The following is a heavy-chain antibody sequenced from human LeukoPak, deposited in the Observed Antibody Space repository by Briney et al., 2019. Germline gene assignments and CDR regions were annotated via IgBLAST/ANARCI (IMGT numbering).Heavy chain of an antibody. D-gene: IGHD1-26*01. CDR3: GRSFYSGNVLGIDY. CDR1: GYTFAAYY. CDR2: INPNSGDT. J-gene: IGHJ4*01. Sequence: ASLKVSCKSSGYTFAAYYIHWVRQAPGQGLEWMGWINPNSGDTNYAQKFQGRVTMTRDTSINTAYMELSRLRSDDTAVYYCGRSFYSGNVLGIDYWGHGSRATVSS. V-gene: IGHV1-2*02.